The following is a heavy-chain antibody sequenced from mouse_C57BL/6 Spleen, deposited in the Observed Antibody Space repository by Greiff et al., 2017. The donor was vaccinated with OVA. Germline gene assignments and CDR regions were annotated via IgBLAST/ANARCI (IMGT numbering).Heavy chain of an antibody. Sequence: EVQVVESGGGLVKPGGSLKLSCAASGFTFSSYAMSWVRQTPEKRLEWVATISDGGSYTYYPDNVKGRFTIYRDNAKNNLYLQMSHLKSEDTAMYYGEREGNYYGSSYGYFDVWGTGTTVTVSS. CDR3: EREGNYYGSSYGYFDV. CDR2: ISDGGSYT. D-gene: IGHD1-1*01. J-gene: IGHJ1*03. V-gene: IGHV5-4*01. CDR1: GFTFSSYA.